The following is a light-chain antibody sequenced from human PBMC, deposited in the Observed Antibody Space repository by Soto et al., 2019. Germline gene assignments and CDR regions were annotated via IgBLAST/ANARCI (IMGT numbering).Light chain of an antibody. CDR3: AAWDGSLNNVL. CDR1: GSSIGTNT. CDR2: GDN. V-gene: IGLV1-44*01. Sequence: QSVLTQPPSASGTPGQRVTISCSGSGSSIGTNTVNWYRQLPGTAPKLLIDGDNQRTSGVPDRFSGSKSGTSASLAISGLQCEDEAEYYCAAWDGSLNNVLFGGGTKLTVL. J-gene: IGLJ2*01.